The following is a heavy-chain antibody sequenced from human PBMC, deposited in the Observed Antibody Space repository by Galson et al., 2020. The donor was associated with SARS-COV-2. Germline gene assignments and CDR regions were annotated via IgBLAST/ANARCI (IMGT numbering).Heavy chain of an antibody. CDR3: ARDVRSGWNMRSDC. D-gene: IGHD6-19*01. CDR1: GGSISSGNFA. CDR2: IYSSGDI. V-gene: IGHV4-61*09. Sequence: SETLSLTCTVSGGSISSGNFAWSWIRQPAGKGLEWIGHIYSSGDINYSPSLNGRVTISIDTSNNQFSLNLRSATAADTAVYYCARDVRSGWNMRSDCWGQGALVT. J-gene: IGHJ4*02.